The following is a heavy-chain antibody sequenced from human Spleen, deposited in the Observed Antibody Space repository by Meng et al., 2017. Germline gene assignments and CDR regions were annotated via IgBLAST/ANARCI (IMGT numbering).Heavy chain of an antibody. V-gene: IGHV3-15*01. CDR1: GFTFSNAW. Sequence: GESLKISCAASGFTFSNAWMSWVRQAPGKGLEWVGRIKGKTDGGTTDYAAPVKGRFTISRDDSKNTLYLQMDSLITEDTAVYFCATGAAAADHWGQGTLVTVSS. CDR2: IKGKTDGGTT. J-gene: IGHJ4*02. CDR3: ATGAAAADH. D-gene: IGHD6-13*01.